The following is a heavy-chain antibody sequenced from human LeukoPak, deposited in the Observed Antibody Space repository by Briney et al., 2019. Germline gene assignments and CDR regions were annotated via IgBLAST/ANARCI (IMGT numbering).Heavy chain of an antibody. J-gene: IGHJ5*02. CDR1: GFPFSSYA. V-gene: IGHV3-74*01. D-gene: IGHD1-26*01. CDR3: ARAQVGAPTDL. Sequence: GGSLRLSCAASGFPFSSYAMHWVRQAPGKGLVWVARIHGDGDNISYADSVRGRFTISRDNAKDTLYLHVNSLRPEDTAVYYCARAQVGAPTDLWGQGTLVTVSS. CDR2: IHGDGDNI.